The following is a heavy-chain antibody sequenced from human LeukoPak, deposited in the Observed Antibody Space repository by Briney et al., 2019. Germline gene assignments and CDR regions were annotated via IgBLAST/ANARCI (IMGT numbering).Heavy chain of an antibody. J-gene: IGHJ4*02. V-gene: IGHV5-51*01. CDR1: GYIFTNYW. D-gene: IGHD2-15*01. CDR3: AGRQVDGKSFDF. Sequence: GESLQISGKASGYIFTNYWSGRVRQMPGKGVGGMWIIYPGDSDTRYSPSVQGQVTNSADQSIGPACLQWSSLKASDTAVYYCAGRQVDGKSFDFWGQGTVVTVST. CDR2: IYPGDSDT.